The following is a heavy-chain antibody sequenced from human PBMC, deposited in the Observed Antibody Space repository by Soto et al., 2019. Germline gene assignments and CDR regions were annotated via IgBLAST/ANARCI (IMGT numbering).Heavy chain of an antibody. V-gene: IGHV4-34*01. CDR1: GGSFSGYY. J-gene: IGHJ3*02. CDR2: INHSGST. Sequence: QVQLQQWGAGLLKPSETLSLTCAVYGGSFSGYYWSWIRQPPGKGLEWIGEINHSGSTNYNPSHKSRVTISVDTSKNQFSLKLSSVTAADTAVYYCARGWIAVAGTSDAFDIWGQGTMVTVSS. D-gene: IGHD6-19*01. CDR3: ARGWIAVAGTSDAFDI.